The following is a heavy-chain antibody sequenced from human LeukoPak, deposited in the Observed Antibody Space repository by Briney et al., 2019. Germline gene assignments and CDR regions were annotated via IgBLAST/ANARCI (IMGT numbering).Heavy chain of an antibody. CDR3: ARIITMIGFDI. CDR2: IYHSGST. CDR1: GYSISSGYY. J-gene: IGHJ3*02. Sequence: SETLSLTCAVSGYSISSGYYWGWIRQPPGKGLGWIGSIYHSGSTYYNPSLKSRVTISVDTSKNQFSLKLSSVTAADTAVYYCARIITMIGFDIWGQGTMVTVSS. V-gene: IGHV4-38-2*01. D-gene: IGHD3-22*01.